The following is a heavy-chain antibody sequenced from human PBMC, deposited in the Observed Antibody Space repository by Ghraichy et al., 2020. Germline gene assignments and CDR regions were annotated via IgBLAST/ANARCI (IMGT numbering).Heavy chain of an antibody. J-gene: IGHJ6*03. V-gene: IGHV4-34*01. CDR1: GGSFSGYY. CDR2: INHSGAA. Sequence: SQTLSLTCAVYGGSFSGYYWSWVRQPPGKGLEWIGEINHSGAANYNPSLTSRVTLSVDTSRNQFSLKLSSVTAADTGIYYCARGKSETNPIVVLIAVIYYSYYMDVWGKGTTVTVSS. D-gene: IGHD2-21*01. CDR3: ARGKSETNPIVVLIAVIYYSYYMDV.